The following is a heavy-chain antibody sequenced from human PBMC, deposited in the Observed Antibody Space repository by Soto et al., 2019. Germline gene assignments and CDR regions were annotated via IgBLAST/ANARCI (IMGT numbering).Heavy chain of an antibody. V-gene: IGHV3-48*01. J-gene: IGHJ6*03. CDR1: GFTFSSYS. CDR2: ISSSSSTI. Sequence: GGSLRLSCAASGFTFSSYSMNWVRQAPGKGLEWVSYISSSSSTIYYADSVKGRFTISRDNAKNSLYLQMNSLRAEDTAVYYCARDYYYYYYMDVWGKGTKVTVSS. CDR3: ARDYYYYYYMDV.